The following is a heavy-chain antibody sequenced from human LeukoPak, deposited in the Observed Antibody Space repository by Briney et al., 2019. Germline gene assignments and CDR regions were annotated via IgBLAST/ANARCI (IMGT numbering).Heavy chain of an antibody. D-gene: IGHD2-2*02. CDR3: ARVGRTVPAAIANFFDY. V-gene: IGHV4-31*03. CDR2: IYYSGST. J-gene: IGHJ4*02. Sequence: SETLSPTCTVSGGPLSSGGYYWSWIRQHPGEGLEWIWYIYYSGSTYYNPSLKSRVTISVDTSKNQFSLKLSSVTAADTAVYYCARVGRTVPAAIANFFDYWGQGTLVTVSS. CDR1: GGPLSSGGYY.